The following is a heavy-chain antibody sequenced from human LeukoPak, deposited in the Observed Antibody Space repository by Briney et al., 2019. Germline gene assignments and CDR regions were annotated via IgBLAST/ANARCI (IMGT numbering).Heavy chain of an antibody. Sequence: ASVKVSCKASGYTFTSHAIYWVRQDRGQRLEWMGWISAYNGNTTYAQKLQGRVTMTTDTSTSTAYMELRSLRSDDTAVYYCARDYYDSSGYGDYWGQGTLVTVSS. V-gene: IGHV1-18*04. CDR3: ARDYYDSSGYGDY. CDR2: ISAYNGNT. D-gene: IGHD3-22*01. J-gene: IGHJ4*02. CDR1: GYTFTSHA.